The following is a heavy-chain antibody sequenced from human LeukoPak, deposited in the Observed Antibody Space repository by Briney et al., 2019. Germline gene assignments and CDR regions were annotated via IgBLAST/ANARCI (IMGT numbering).Heavy chain of an antibody. D-gene: IGHD2-15*01. Sequence: GGSLRLSCAASGFTFDDYAMHWVRQAPGKGLEWVSGISWNSGSIGYADSVKGRFTISRDNSKSTLYLQMNSLRAEDTAVYYCAKGFVVVVSSTQSSWFDPWGQGTLVTVSS. J-gene: IGHJ5*02. V-gene: IGHV3-9*01. CDR1: GFTFDDYA. CDR2: ISWNSGSI. CDR3: AKGFVVVVSSTQSSWFDP.